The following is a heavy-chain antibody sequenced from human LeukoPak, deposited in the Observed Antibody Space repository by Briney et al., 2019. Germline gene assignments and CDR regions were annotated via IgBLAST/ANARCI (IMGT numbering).Heavy chain of an antibody. CDR1: GGSISSSSYY. CDR2: IYYSGST. D-gene: IGHD6-13*01. CDR3: ARHIAAAGTRGARWFDP. V-gene: IGHV4-39*01. J-gene: IGHJ5*02. Sequence: SETLSLTCTVSGGSISSSSYYWGWIRQPPGKGLEWIGSIYYSGSTYYNPSLKSRVTMSVDTSKNQFSLKLSSVTAADTAVYYCARHIAAAGTRGARWFDPWGQGTLVTVSS.